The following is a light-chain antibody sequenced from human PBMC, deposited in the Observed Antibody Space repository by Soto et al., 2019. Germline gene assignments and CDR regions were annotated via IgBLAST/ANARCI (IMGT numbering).Light chain of an antibody. J-gene: IGKJ1*01. CDR3: QQRSNWPGT. CDR1: QFVSTNY. CDR2: DAS. V-gene: IGKV3D-20*02. Sequence: IVFTQSPATRPLSLGERATLYCGASQFVSTNYVAWCQQKPGLAPRLLIYDASRRATGISDRFSGSGSGTDFTLTISSLEPEDFAVYYCQQRSNWPGTFGQGTKVDI.